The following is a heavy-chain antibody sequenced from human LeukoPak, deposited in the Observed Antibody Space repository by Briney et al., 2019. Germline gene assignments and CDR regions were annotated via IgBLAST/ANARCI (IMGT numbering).Heavy chain of an antibody. CDR1: GFTFSSYS. V-gene: IGHV4-34*01. CDR2: INHSGST. CDR3: ARVLTTRNIDY. Sequence: GSLRLSCAASGFTFSSYSMNWVRQPPGKGLEWIGEINHSGSTNYNPSLKSRVTISVDTSKNQFSLKLSSVTAADTAVYYCARVLTTRNIDYWGQGTLVTVSS. J-gene: IGHJ4*02. D-gene: IGHD1/OR15-1a*01.